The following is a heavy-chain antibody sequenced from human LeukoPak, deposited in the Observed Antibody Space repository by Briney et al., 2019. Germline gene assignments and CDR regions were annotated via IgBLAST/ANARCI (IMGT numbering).Heavy chain of an antibody. D-gene: IGHD2-15*01. CDR2: MNPNSGNT. J-gene: IGHJ4*02. V-gene: IGHV1-8*01. Sequence: GASVKVSRKASGYTFTSYDINWVRQATGQGLEWMGWMNPNSGNTGYAQKFQGRVTMTRNTSISTAYMELSSLRSEDTAVYYCARGAPGSYCSGGGCPYFDYWGQGALVTVSS. CDR1: GYTFTSYD. CDR3: ARGAPGSYCSGGGCPYFDY.